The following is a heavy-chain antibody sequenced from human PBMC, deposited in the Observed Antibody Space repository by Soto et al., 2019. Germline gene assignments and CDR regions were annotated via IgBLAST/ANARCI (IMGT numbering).Heavy chain of an antibody. J-gene: IGHJ3*02. CDR3: AREDGYNWVSPFEI. Sequence: QVQLVQSGAEVKKPGSSVKVSCKASGGAFSTYAISWARQAPEQGLEWMGGIIPLFGTTNYAQKFQGRVTITADESTSTAYMELSSLTSEDTAVYYCAREDGYNWVSPFEIWGQGTVVTVSS. D-gene: IGHD5-12*01. CDR2: IIPLFGTT. V-gene: IGHV1-69*12. CDR1: GGAFSTYA.